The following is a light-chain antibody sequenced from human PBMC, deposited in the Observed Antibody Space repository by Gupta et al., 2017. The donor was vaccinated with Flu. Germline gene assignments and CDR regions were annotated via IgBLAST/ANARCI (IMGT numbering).Light chain of an antibody. CDR1: SGSVSTSYY. Sequence: TVTLTCGLSSGSVSTSYYPSWYQQTPAQAPRTRIYSTNTRSSGVPDRFSGSILGNKAALTITGAQADDEADYYCVLYTGRGSAVFGGGTKLTVL. CDR3: VLYTGRGSAV. J-gene: IGLJ3*02. CDR2: STN. V-gene: IGLV8-61*01.